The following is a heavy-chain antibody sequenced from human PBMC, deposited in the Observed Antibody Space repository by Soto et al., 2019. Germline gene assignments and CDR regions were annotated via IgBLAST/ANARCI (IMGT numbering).Heavy chain of an antibody. Sequence: QVQLVESGGGVVQPGRSLRLSCAASQITFSDFAIHWVRQAPGKGLEWVATVSYDGNNKYYADSVKGRFTISRDISKNTLFLQMSGLRTEDTAVYYCAGASRYCTNGVCLGDFDFWGQGTLVTVSS. CDR2: VSYDGNNK. D-gene: IGHD2-8*01. J-gene: IGHJ4*02. CDR1: QITFSDFA. V-gene: IGHV3-30-3*01. CDR3: AGASRYCTNGVCLGDFDF.